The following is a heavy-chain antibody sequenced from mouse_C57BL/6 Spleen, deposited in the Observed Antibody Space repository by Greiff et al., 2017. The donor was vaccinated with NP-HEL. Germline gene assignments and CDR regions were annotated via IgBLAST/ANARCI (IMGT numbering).Heavy chain of an antibody. CDR2: IDPSDSYT. V-gene: IGHV1-50*01. CDR3: ARLDGNPYYYAMDY. CDR1: GYTFTSYW. J-gene: IGHJ4*01. Sequence: QVQLQQSGAELVKPGASVKLSCKASGYTFTSYWMQWVKQRPGQGLEWIGEIDPSDSYTNYNQKFKGKATLTVDTSSSTAYMQLSSLTSEDSAVYYCARLDGNPYYYAMDYWGQGTSVTVSS. D-gene: IGHD2-1*01.